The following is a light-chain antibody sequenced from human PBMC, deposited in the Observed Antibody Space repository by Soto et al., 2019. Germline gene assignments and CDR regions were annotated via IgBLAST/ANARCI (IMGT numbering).Light chain of an antibody. CDR2: DAS. J-gene: IGKJ1*01. Sequence: EIVLTQSPATLSLSPGERATLSCRASQSVSTYLAWYQQKPGQPPRLLIYDASTRATGVPARVSGGGSGADLTLTISRLEPDDFAVYYFQQRTSWPWTFGQGTKVEIK. CDR1: QSVSTY. CDR3: QQRTSWPWT. V-gene: IGKV3-11*01.